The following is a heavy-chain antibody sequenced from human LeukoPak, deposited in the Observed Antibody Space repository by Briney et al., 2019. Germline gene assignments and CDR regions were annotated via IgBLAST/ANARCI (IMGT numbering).Heavy chain of an antibody. V-gene: IGHV3-33*01. CDR1: GFTFSSYG. D-gene: IGHD2-2*01. J-gene: IGHJ5*02. CDR3: ARDHFDIVVVPAVMQGVNWFDP. Sequence: GRSLRLSCAASGFTFSSYGMHWVRQAPGKGLEWVAVIWYDGGNKYYADSVKGRFTISRDNSKITLYLQMNSLRAEDTAVYYCARDHFDIVVVPAVMQGVNWFDPWGQGTLVTVSS. CDR2: IWYDGGNK.